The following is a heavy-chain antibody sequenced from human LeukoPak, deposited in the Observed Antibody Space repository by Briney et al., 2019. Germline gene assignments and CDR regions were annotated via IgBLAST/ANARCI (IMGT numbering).Heavy chain of an antibody. V-gene: IGHV3-30-3*01. CDR2: ISYDGSNK. CDR3: ARPDYVSYYFDY. Sequence: GGSLRLSCVGSGFTFSSYTMNWVRQAPGKGLEWVAVISYDGSNKYYADSVKGRFTISRDNSKNTLYLQMNSLRAEDTAVYYCARPDYVSYYFDYWGQGTLVTVSS. CDR1: GFTFSSYT. D-gene: IGHD3-16*01. J-gene: IGHJ4*02.